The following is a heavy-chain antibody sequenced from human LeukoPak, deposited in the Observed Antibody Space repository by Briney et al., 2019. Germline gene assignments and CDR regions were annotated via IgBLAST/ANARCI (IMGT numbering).Heavy chain of an antibody. J-gene: IGHJ4*02. CDR1: GFTFSSYS. D-gene: IGHD6-19*01. CDR2: ISSSSNNI. CDR3: ARGGAVAGPSPDY. V-gene: IGHV3-21*01. Sequence: GGSLRLSCAASGFTFSSYSMNWVRQAPGKGLEWVSSISSSSNNIYYADSVKGRFTISRDNAKNSLYLHMNSLRAEDTAVYYCARGGAVAGPSPDYWGQGTLVTVSS.